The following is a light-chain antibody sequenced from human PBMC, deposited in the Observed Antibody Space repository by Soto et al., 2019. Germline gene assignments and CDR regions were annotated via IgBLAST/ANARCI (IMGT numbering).Light chain of an antibody. V-gene: IGLV2-8*01. Sequence: QSVLTQPPSASGSLGQSVTISCTGTSSDVGGYNYVSWHQQHPGKAPKLMIYEVTKRPSGVSDRFSGSKSGNTASLTVSGLQAEDEADYYCSSFAGGGNPVLFGGGTKLTVL. J-gene: IGLJ2*01. CDR3: SSFAGGGNPVL. CDR2: EVT. CDR1: SSDVGGYNY.